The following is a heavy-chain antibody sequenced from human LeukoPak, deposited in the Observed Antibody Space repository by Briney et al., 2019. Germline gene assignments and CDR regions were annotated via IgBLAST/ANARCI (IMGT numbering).Heavy chain of an antibody. J-gene: IGHJ6*03. D-gene: IGHD3-22*01. Sequence: GGSLRLSCAASGFTFSSYSMNWVRQAPGRGLEWVSSISSSSSYIYYADSVKGRFTISRDNAKNSLYLQMNSLRAEDTAVYYCARDLGITMIVVVTGRMDVWGKGTTVTVSS. V-gene: IGHV3-21*01. CDR2: ISSSSSYI. CDR1: GFTFSSYS. CDR3: ARDLGITMIVVVTGRMDV.